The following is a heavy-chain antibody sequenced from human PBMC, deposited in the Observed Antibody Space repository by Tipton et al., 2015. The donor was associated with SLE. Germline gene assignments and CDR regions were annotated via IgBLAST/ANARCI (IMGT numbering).Heavy chain of an antibody. CDR1: GGSISSHY. D-gene: IGHD3-9*01. J-gene: IGHJ4*02. Sequence: TLSLTCTVSGGSISSHYWSWIRQPPGKGLEWIGYIYYSGSTNYNPSLKSRVTISVDTSKNQFSLKLSSVTAADTAVYYCARGGRYFDWSSSFDYWGQGTLVTVSS. CDR3: ARGGRYFDWSSSFDY. V-gene: IGHV4-59*11. CDR2: IYYSGST.